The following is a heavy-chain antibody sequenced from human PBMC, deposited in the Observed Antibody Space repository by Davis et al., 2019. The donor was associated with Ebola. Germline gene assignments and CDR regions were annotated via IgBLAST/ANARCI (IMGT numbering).Heavy chain of an antibody. CDR1: GGSFTGYY. D-gene: IGHD3-10*01. Sequence: MPSETLSLTCAVYGGSFTGYYWSWIPQPPAKVLEWIGEINHSGSTNYNPSLKSRVTISVDTSKNQFSLKLSSVTAADTAVYYCARGRLLWFGELFPWGQGTLVTVSS. J-gene: IGHJ5*02. V-gene: IGHV4-34*01. CDR3: ARGRLLWFGELFP. CDR2: INHSGST.